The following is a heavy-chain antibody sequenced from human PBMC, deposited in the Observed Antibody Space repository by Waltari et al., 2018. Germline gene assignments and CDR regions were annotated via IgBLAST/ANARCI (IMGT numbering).Heavy chain of an antibody. CDR2: IYHSGCT. J-gene: IGHJ5*02. D-gene: IGHD2-2*01. V-gene: IGHV4-38-2*02. CDR3: AREDVTSNCFDP. CDR1: GSSISSGYY. Sequence: QVQLQESGPGLVKPSETLYLTCTLSGSSISSGYYWAWIRQSPGMGLEWIGSIYHSGCTYYHPSLMRRVTMSLDMSKTQFSLQVRSVTAADTAMYYCAREDVTSNCFDPWGQGTLVTV.